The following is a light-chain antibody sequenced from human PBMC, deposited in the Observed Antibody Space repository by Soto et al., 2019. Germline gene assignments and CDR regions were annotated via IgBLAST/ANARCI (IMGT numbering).Light chain of an antibody. CDR2: EVS. Sequence: QSALTQPPSASGSPGHSVTISCTGTSSDVGGYNYVSWYQQHPGKAPKLMISEVSKRPSGVPDRFSGSKSGNQASLTVSGLQAEDEADYYCSSFAGNNNVVFGGGTKLTVL. CDR3: SSFAGNNNVV. CDR1: SSDVGGYNY. V-gene: IGLV2-8*01. J-gene: IGLJ2*01.